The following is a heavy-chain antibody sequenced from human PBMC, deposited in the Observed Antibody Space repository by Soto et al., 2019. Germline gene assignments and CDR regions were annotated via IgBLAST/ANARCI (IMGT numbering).Heavy chain of an antibody. V-gene: IGHV3-66*01. CDR2: IYSGGGT. Sequence: RKAQGKGLEWVSVIYSGGGTNYADSVKDRFTISRDNSKNTLYLQMNSLRAEDTAVYYCFSFTPSSWGQGILLT. J-gene: IGHJ5*02. D-gene: IGHD2-15*01. CDR3: FSFTPSS.